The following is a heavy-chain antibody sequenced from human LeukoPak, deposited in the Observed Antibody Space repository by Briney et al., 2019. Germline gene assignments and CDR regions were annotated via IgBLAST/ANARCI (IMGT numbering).Heavy chain of an antibody. Sequence: GGSLRLSCAASGFTFNAYAIHWVRQAPGKGLEWVSLVKGDGVTTDYANSVKGRFTVSRDNSKNSLYLQMSNLRTEDTALCYCVRDTGSGWDFDYWGQGTLATVSS. D-gene: IGHD6-19*01. CDR2: VKGDGVTT. CDR1: GFTFNAYA. V-gene: IGHV3-43*02. CDR3: VRDTGSGWDFDY. J-gene: IGHJ4*02.